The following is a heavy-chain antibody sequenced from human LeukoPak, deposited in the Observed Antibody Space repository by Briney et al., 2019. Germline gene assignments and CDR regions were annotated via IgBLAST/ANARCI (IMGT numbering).Heavy chain of an antibody. CDR1: GFTFSGYV. Sequence: GGSLRLSGAASGFTFSGYVMHWVRQAPGKGLEWVAVISYDGSNEYYADSVKGRFTISRDNSKNTLYLQMNSLSVEDTAVYYCARVGYYASGPLSYFDYWGQGTLVTVSS. CDR3: ARVGYYASGPLSYFDY. CDR2: ISYDGSNE. J-gene: IGHJ4*02. V-gene: IGHV3-30-3*01. D-gene: IGHD3-10*01.